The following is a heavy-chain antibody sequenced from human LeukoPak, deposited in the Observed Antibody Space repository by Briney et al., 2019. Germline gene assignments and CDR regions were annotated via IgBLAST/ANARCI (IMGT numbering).Heavy chain of an antibody. Sequence: GSSVKVSCKASGGTFSSYAISWVRQAPGQGLEWIGGIIPIFGTANYAQKFQGRVTITTDESTSTAYMELSSLRSEDTAVCYCARDRHRDYSNPYYFDYWGQGTLVTVSS. CDR3: ARDRHRDYSNPYYFDY. J-gene: IGHJ4*02. V-gene: IGHV1-69*05. CDR1: GGTFSSYA. CDR2: IIPIFGTA. D-gene: IGHD4-11*01.